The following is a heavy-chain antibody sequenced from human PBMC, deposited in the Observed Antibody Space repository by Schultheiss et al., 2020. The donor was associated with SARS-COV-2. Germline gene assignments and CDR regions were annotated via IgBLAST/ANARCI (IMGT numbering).Heavy chain of an antibody. CDR2: ISSSGSTI. CDR3: ARVSNDFWSGYYTYNWFDP. CDR1: GFTFSDYY. J-gene: IGHJ5*02. D-gene: IGHD3-3*01. Sequence: GESLKISCAASGFTFSDYYMSWIRQAPGKGLEWVSYISSSGSTIYYADSVKGRFTISRDNAKNSLYLQMNSLRAEDTAVYYCARVSNDFWSGYYTYNWFDPWGQGTLVTVSS. V-gene: IGHV3-11*01.